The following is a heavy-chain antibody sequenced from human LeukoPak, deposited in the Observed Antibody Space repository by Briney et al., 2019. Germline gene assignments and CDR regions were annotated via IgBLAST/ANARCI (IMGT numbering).Heavy chain of an antibody. J-gene: IGHJ4*02. V-gene: IGHV4-34*01. CDR1: GGSFSGYY. CDR3: ARGRIAAAGTFDY. D-gene: IGHD6-13*01. CDR2: INHSGST. Sequence: PSETLSLTCAVYGGSFSGYYWSWIRQPPGKGLEWIGEINHSGSTNYNPSLKSRVTISVDTSKNQFSLKLSPVTAADTAVYYCARGRIAAAGTFDYWGQGTLVTVSS.